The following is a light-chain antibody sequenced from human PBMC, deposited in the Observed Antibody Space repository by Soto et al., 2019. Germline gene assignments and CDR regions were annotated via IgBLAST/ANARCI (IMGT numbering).Light chain of an antibody. Sequence: EIVLTQSPGTLSLSPGERGTLSCRASQSVSSGYLAWYQQKPGQAPRLLIYDTSSRATGIPDRFSGSGSGTDFTLTTSRLEPEDFALYYCQQYGGSPRTFGQGTKVDIX. V-gene: IGKV3-20*01. J-gene: IGKJ1*01. CDR1: QSVSSGY. CDR3: QQYGGSPRT. CDR2: DTS.